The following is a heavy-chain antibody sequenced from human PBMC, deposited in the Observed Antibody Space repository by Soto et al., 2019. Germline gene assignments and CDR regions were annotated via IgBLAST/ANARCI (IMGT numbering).Heavy chain of an antibody. J-gene: IGHJ4*02. CDR1: GFTFSSYG. CDR2: ISHDGSNR. Sequence: QVQLVESGGGVVQPGRSLRLSCAASGFTFSSYGMHWVRQAPGKGLEWISLISHDGSNRYYADSVKGRFTISRDNSNNTLFLQMNSLRPEDTAMYHCFGNLFWRGYWGQGALVTVSS. V-gene: IGHV3-30*03. CDR3: FGNLFWRGY. D-gene: IGHD3-16*01.